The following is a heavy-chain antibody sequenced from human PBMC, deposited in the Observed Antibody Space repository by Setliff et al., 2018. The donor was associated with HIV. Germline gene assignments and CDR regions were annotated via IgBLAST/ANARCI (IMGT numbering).Heavy chain of an antibody. J-gene: IGHJ6*01. CDR1: GGSISSGSYY. CDR2: IYTSGST. V-gene: IGHV4-61*02. D-gene: IGHD3-10*01. Sequence: SETLSLTCTVSGGSISSGSYYWSWIRQPAGKGLEWIGRIYTSGSTNYNPSLKSRVTISVDTSKNQFSLKLSSVTAADTAVYYCARGLHLRITMVRGEYYGMDVWG. CDR3: ARGLHLRITMVRGEYYGMDV.